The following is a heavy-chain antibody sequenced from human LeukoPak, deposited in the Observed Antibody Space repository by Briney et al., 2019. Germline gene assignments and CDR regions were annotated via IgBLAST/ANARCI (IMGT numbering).Heavy chain of an antibody. J-gene: IGHJ4*02. D-gene: IGHD1-26*01. CDR2: IYSGAST. Sequence: PGGSLRLSCAASGFTFSSNYMSWVRQAPGMCLLLVSIIYSGASTYYPDSVKGRFTISRDNSKNTLYLQMNCLTVEDTAVYYCARELHCGQGTLVTVSS. CDR1: GFTFSSNY. V-gene: IGHV3-66*02. CDR3: ARELH.